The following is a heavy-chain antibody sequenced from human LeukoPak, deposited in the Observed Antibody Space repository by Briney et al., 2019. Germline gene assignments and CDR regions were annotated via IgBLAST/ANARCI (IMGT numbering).Heavy chain of an antibody. CDR3: ARRTAAAGTWYFDL. J-gene: IGHJ2*01. Sequence: SETLSLTCTVSGGSISSSSYYWGWIRQPPGKGLEWIGSIYYSGSTYYNPSLKSRVTISVDTSKNQFSLKLSSVTAADTAVYYCARRTAAAGTWYFDLWGRGTLVTVSS. D-gene: IGHD6-13*01. CDR1: GGSISSSSYY. CDR2: IYYSGST. V-gene: IGHV4-39*07.